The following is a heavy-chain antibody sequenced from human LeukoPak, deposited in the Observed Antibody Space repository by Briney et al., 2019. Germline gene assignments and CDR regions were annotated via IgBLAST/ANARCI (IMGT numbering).Heavy chain of an antibody. V-gene: IGHV3-23*01. CDR1: GFTFSSYA. D-gene: IGHD6-19*01. Sequence: GGPLRLSCAASGFTFSSYAMSWVRQAPGKGLEWVSAISGSGGSTYYADSVKGRFTISRDNSKNTLYLQMNSLRAEDTAVYYCAKGIRQWLAYFDYWGQGTLVTVSS. CDR2: ISGSGGST. CDR3: AKGIRQWLAYFDY. J-gene: IGHJ4*02.